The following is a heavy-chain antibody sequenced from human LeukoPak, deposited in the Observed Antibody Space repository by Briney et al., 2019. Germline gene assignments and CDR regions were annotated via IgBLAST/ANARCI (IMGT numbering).Heavy chain of an antibody. CDR3: VKDGTAMVNSNIDY. J-gene: IGHJ4*02. V-gene: IGHV3-9*01. CDR2: LSWNSGSI. Sequence: GRSLRLSCAASGFTFDDYAMHWVRQAPGKGLEWVSGLSWNSGSIGYADSVKGRFTISRDNAKNSLYLQMNSLRAEDTALYYCVKDGTAMVNSNIDYWGQGTLVTVSS. D-gene: IGHD5-18*01. CDR1: GFTFDDYA.